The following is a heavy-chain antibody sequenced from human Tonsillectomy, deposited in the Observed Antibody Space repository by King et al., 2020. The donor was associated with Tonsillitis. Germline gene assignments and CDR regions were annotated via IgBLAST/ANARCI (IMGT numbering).Heavy chain of an antibody. D-gene: IGHD3-3*01. CDR3: ARASFDISRAYFAWFNP. CDR1: GGPIIGPHYS. J-gene: IGHJ5*02. V-gene: IGHV4-30-4*07. CDR2: IYYTGST. Sequence: QLQESGPGLVKPSQTVSLTCTVSGGPIIGPHYSWSWIRQAPGKGLEWIGYIYYTGSTFYNPSLKSRVTVSVDTSNNHFSLTMNSVTAADTAVYYCARASFDISRAYFAWFNPWGQGTLVTVSS.